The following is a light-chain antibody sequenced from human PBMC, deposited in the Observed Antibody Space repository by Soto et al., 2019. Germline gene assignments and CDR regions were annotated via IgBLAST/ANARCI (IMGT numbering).Light chain of an antibody. J-gene: IGKJ4*01. Sequence: EVVLTQSPNTLSLSPGERATLSCWASQSLRSSYLAWYQRKPGQTPRLLIYGASTRPTGIPARFSGSGSGTEFTLTIISLQSEDSAVYYCQQYNDWPLTFGGGTKVEIK. CDR1: QSLRSSY. CDR3: QQYNDWPLT. V-gene: IGKV3D-15*01. CDR2: GAS.